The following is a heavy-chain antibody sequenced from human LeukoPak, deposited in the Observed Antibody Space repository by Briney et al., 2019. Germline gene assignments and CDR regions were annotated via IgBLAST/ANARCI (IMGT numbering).Heavy chain of an antibody. J-gene: IGHJ4*02. D-gene: IGHD2-2*02. CDR2: FTGRPGRT. CDR1: GFTFTNYA. Sequence: GGSLRLSCEPSGFTFTNYAMSWVRQAPGKGLEGVSAFTGRPGRTYYADSVRGRFTISRDTSKNTLFLQMSSLRVEDTAIYYCAKDHLLCTSTSCYIDYFDSWGQGTLVSVSP. CDR3: AKDHLLCTSTSCYIDYFDS. V-gene: IGHV3-23*01.